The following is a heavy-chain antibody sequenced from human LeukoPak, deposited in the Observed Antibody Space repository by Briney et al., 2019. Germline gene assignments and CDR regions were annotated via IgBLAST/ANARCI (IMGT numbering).Heavy chain of an antibody. Sequence: GGSLRLSCAASGFTFSSYGMHWVRQAPGKGLEWVAFIRYDGSNKYYADSVKGRFTISRDNSKNTLYLQMNSLRAEDTAVYYCAKDLVPLLWFGEFLDYWGQGTLVTVSS. CDR2: IRYDGSNK. CDR3: AKDLVPLLWFGEFLDY. CDR1: GFTFSSYG. V-gene: IGHV3-30*02. J-gene: IGHJ4*02. D-gene: IGHD3-10*01.